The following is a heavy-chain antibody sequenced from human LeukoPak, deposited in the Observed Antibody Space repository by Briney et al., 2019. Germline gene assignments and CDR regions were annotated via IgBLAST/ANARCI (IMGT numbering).Heavy chain of an antibody. CDR3: AREPRWGNWFDP. CDR1: GGSFSSYY. J-gene: IGHJ5*02. V-gene: IGHV4-34*01. Sequence: PSETLSLTCAVYGGSFSSYYWSWIRHPPRKGLEWIGEINHSGSTNYNPFLKSRVTISVDTSKNHFSLKLSSGTAADTAVYYCAREPRWGNWFDPWGQGTLVTVSS. CDR2: INHSGST. D-gene: IGHD4-23*01.